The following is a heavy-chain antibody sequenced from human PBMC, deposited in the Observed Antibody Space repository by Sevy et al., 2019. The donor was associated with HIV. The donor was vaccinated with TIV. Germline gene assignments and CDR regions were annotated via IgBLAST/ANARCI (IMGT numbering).Heavy chain of an antibody. CDR1: GFTFGDYW. Sequence: GGSLRLSCTASGFTFGDYWMNWVRQAPGKGLEWVGNIKEAGSETYYVDSVKGRFTISRDNAKNSLYLQMNSLRAEDTAVYYCAKGVDSWGQGTLVTVSS. CDR2: IKEAGSET. J-gene: IGHJ4*02. CDR3: AKGVDS. D-gene: IGHD6-13*01. V-gene: IGHV3-7*01.